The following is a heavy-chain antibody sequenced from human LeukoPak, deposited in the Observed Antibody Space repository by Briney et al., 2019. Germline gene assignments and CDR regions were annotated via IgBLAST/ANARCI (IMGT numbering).Heavy chain of an antibody. V-gene: IGHV3-23*01. CDR2: NSGSGGST. D-gene: IGHD5-24*01. CDR3: AKAGEMATYYFDY. CDR1: GFTFSSYA. J-gene: IGHJ4*02. Sequence: PGGSLRLSCAASGFTFSSYAMSWVRQAPGKGLEWVSANSGSGGSTYYADSVKGRFTISRDNSKNTLYLQMNSLRAEDTAVYYCAKAGEMATYYFDYWGQGTLVTVSS.